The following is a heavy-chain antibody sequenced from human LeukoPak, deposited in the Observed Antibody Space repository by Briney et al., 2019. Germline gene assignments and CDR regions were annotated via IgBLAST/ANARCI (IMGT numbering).Heavy chain of an antibody. CDR1: GFTFSSYG. V-gene: IGHV3-30*18. CDR3: AKVRYPYFDY. D-gene: IGHD1-14*01. J-gene: IGHJ4*02. CDR2: ISYDGSNK. Sequence: PGGSLRLSCAASGFTFSSYGMHWVRQAPGKGLEWVAVISYDGSNKYYADSVKGRFTISRDNSKNTLYLQMNSLRAEDTAVYYCAKVRYPYFDYWGQGTLVTVSS.